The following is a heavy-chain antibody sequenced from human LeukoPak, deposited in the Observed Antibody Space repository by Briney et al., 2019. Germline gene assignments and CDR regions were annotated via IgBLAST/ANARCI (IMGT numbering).Heavy chain of an antibody. Sequence: SETLSLTCTVSGGSISSGGYYWSWIRQPPGKGLEWIGYIYYSGSTYYNPSLKSRVTISVDTSKNQFSLKLSSVTAADTAVYYCARHGYCSSTSCYPDYWGQGTLVTVSS. CDR1: GGSISSGGYY. CDR2: IYYSGST. D-gene: IGHD2-2*03. V-gene: IGHV4-31*03. CDR3: ARHGYCSSTSCYPDY. J-gene: IGHJ4*02.